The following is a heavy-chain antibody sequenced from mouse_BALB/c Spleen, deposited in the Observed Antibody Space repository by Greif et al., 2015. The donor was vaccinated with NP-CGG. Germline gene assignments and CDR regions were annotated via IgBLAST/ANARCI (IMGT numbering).Heavy chain of an antibody. D-gene: IGHD3-1*01. CDR1: GFNIKDTY. CDR2: IDPANGNT. J-gene: IGHJ4*01. CDR3: ASSRATSYYYAMDY. Sequence: EVKVEESGAELVKPGASVKLSCTASGFNIKDTYMHWVKQRPEQGLEWIGRIDPANGNTKYDPKFQGKATITADTSSNTAYLQLSSLTSEDTAVYYCASSRATSYYYAMDYWGQGTSVTVSS. V-gene: IGHV14-3*02.